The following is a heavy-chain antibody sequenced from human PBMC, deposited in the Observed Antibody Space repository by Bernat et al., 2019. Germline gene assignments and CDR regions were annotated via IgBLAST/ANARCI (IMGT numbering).Heavy chain of an antibody. V-gene: IGHV5-51*01. CDR3: ARRLIVGATSGDWYFDL. CDR1: GYSFTSYW. D-gene: IGHD1-26*01. Sequence: EVQLVQSGAEVKKPGESLKISCKGSGYSFTSYWIGWVRQMPGKGLEWMGIIYPGDSDTRYSPSFQGQVTISVDRSISTAYLQWSSLKASDTAMYYCARRLIVGATSGDWYFDLWGRGTLVTVSS. CDR2: IYPGDSDT. J-gene: IGHJ2*01.